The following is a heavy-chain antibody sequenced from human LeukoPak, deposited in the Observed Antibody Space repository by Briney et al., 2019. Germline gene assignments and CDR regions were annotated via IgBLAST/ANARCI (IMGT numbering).Heavy chain of an antibody. CDR2: ISGSGGTT. CDR1: GFTFDDFA. CDR3: GKGGSLFDP. V-gene: IGHV3-23*01. D-gene: IGHD1-26*01. Sequence: GGSLRLSCAASGFTFDDFAMTWVRQAPGKGLECVSTISGSGGTTYYAESVKGRFTISRDNSKNTLYLQMNSLRAEDTAVYYCGKGGSLFDPWGQGTPVTVSS. J-gene: IGHJ5*02.